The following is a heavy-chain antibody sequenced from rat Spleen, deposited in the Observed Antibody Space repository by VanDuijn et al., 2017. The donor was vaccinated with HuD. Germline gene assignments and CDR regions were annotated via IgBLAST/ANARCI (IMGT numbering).Heavy chain of an antibody. J-gene: IGHJ1*01. CDR1: GFTFSNYG. V-gene: IGHV5-19*01. D-gene: IGHD1-9*01. CDR3: ARHKAGTYWYFDF. CDR2: ISPSGGNT. Sequence: EVQLVESGGGLVQPGRSLKLSCAASGFTFSNYGMHWIRQAPTKGLEWVASISPSGGNTYYRDSMKGRFTISRHNAKSTLYLQMSSLRSEDTATYYCARHKAGTYWYFDFWGPGTMVTVSS.